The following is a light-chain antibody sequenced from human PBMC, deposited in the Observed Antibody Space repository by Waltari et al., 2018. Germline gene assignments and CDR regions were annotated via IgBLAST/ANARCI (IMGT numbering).Light chain of an antibody. J-gene: IGLJ3*02. CDR3: CSYVGSNIDWG. CDR1: SSDVGGYNY. Sequence: QSALTQPRSVSGSPGQSVTISCTGTSSDVGGYNYVSWYQQHPDKAPKLIIYDINKRPSGVPDRFAGSKSGNTASLTISGLQAEDEADYHCCSYVGSNIDWGFGGGTKRTVL. V-gene: IGLV2-11*01. CDR2: DIN.